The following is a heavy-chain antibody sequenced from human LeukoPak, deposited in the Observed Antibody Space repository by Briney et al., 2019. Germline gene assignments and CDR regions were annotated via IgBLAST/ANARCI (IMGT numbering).Heavy chain of an antibody. CDR3: AREIGGGLHYFHS. V-gene: IGHV3-23*01. Sequence: PGGSLRLSCAASGFTFSSYAMSWVRGAPGKGLEWVSGISGTGGSTYYADSVKGRFTISRDNSKNTLYLQMNSLRAEDTAMYYCAREIGGGLHYFHSWGQGTPVTVSS. CDR2: ISGTGGST. J-gene: IGHJ4*02. CDR1: GFTFSSYA. D-gene: IGHD1-26*01.